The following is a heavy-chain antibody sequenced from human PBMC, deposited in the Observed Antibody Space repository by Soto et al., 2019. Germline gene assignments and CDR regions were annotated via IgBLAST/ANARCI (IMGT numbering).Heavy chain of an antibody. CDR3: ARSADSGYDLDFDY. J-gene: IGHJ4*02. CDR1: GYTFTSYD. Sequence: ASVKVSCKASGYTFTSYDINWVRQATGQGLEWMGWMNPNSGNTGYAQKFQGRVTMTRNTSISTAYMELSSLRSEDTAVYYCARSADSGYDLDFDYWGQGTLVTVSS. CDR2: MNPNSGNT. V-gene: IGHV1-8*01. D-gene: IGHD5-12*01.